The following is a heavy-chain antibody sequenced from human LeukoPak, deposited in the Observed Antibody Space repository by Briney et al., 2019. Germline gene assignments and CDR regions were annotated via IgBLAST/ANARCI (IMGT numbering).Heavy chain of an antibody. Sequence: SVTLSLTSRVSGGSITVYYWNWIRQSPGKGLEWIGSIPYSGSTNYNPSLKSRVTISIDTSKNRFSLKVSSVLAADTAIYYCARGGSRSYTSSTLDYWGQGTLVTVSS. CDR1: GGSITVYY. CDR2: IPYSGST. V-gene: IGHV4-59*12. J-gene: IGHJ4*02. CDR3: ARGGSRSYTSSTLDY. D-gene: IGHD6-6*01.